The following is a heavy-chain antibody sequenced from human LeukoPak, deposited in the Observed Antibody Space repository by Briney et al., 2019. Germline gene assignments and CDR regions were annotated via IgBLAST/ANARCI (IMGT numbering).Heavy chain of an antibody. Sequence: GASVKVSCKASGGTFSSYAISWVRQAPGQGLEWMGRIIPILGIANYAQKFQGRVTITADKSTSTAYMELSSLRSEDTAVYYCARFADGYTTFDYWGQGTLVTVSS. V-gene: IGHV1-69*04. D-gene: IGHD5-24*01. CDR2: IIPILGIA. CDR1: GGTFSSYA. J-gene: IGHJ4*02. CDR3: ARFADGYTTFDY.